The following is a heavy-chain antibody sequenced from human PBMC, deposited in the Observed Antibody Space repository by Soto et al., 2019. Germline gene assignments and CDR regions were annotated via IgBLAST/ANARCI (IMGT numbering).Heavy chain of an antibody. V-gene: IGHV3-30*18. CDR1: GFTFSSYG. Sequence: GGSLRLSCAASGFTFSSYGMHWVRQAPGKGLEWVAVISYDGSNKYYADSVKGRFTISRDNSKNTLYLQMNSLRAEDTAVYYCAKDATGTTFYYYYYGMDVWGQGTTVTVSS. J-gene: IGHJ6*02. CDR3: AKDATGTTFYYYYYGMDV. D-gene: IGHD1-7*01. CDR2: ISYDGSNK.